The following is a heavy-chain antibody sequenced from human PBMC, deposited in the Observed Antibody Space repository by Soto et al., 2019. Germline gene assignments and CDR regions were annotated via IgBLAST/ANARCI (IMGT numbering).Heavy chain of an antibody. CDR3: ARIKWGLDYYNGMDV. CDR1: GYSVSDYF. J-gene: IGHJ6*02. CDR2: INPKSAAT. D-gene: IGHD1-26*01. Sequence: ASVKVSCKASGYSVSDYFIQWVRQAPGQGLEWVAWINPKSAATNYAKKFRGRVSLTWDTSFSTAYMELTRLRPDDTAVYYCARIKWGLDYYNGMDVWGQGTTVTVSS. V-gene: IGHV1-2*02.